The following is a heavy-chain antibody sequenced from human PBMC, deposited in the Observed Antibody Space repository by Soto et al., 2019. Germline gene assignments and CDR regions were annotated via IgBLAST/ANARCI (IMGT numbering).Heavy chain of an antibody. V-gene: IGHV3-48*02. CDR1: GFTFSVYS. CDR3: ARSVEGHFDY. Sequence: EVQLVESGGDLVQRGGSLRLSCVASGFTFSVYSMNWVRQAPGKGREWFSYITSDTKTIKYADSVKGRFTISRDNAKSSVYLQMNSLRDEDTAVYYCARSVEGHFDYWGQGTVVTVSS. J-gene: IGHJ4*02. D-gene: IGHD6-19*01. CDR2: ITSDTKTI.